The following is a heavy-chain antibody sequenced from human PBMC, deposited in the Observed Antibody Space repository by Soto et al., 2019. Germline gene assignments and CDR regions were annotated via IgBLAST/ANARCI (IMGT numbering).Heavy chain of an antibody. CDR2: IFYLGSA. V-gene: IGHV4-39*01. CDR1: GDSIISRDVY. CDR3: ARQPPALRNNNWFDP. D-gene: IGHD2-15*01. J-gene: IGHJ5*02. Sequence: PSETLSLTCTVSGDSIISRDVYGGWVRQPPGRGLEWRGSIFYLGSAYCNPSLKSRVTMSVDTSKNEFSLGRRSVTAADTPLYFSARQPPALRNNNWFDPWGQG.